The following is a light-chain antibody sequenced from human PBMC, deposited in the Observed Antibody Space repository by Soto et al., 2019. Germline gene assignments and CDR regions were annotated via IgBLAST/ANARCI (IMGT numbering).Light chain of an antibody. CDR1: QSVSSY. V-gene: IGKV3-11*01. J-gene: IGKJ1*01. CDR3: QQRSNWPPWT. Sequence: EIVLPQSPATLSLSPGESATLSCRASQSVSSYLAWYQQKPGQAPRLLIYDASNRATGIPARFSGSGSGTDFTLTISSLEPEDFAVYYCQQRSNWPPWTFGQGTKVDIK. CDR2: DAS.